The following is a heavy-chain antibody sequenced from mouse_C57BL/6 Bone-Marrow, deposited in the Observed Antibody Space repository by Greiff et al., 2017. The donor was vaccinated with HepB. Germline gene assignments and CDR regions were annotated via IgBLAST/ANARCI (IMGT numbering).Heavy chain of an antibody. Sequence: EVMLVDSGGGLVQSGRSLRLSCATSGFTFSDFYMEWVRQAPGKGLEWIAASRNKANDYTTEYSASVKGRFIVSRDTSQSILYLQMNALRAEDTAIYYCARGELDYWGQGTSVTVSS. CDR2: SRNKANDYTT. CDR1: GFTFSDFY. CDR3: ARGELDY. J-gene: IGHJ4*01. V-gene: IGHV7-1*01.